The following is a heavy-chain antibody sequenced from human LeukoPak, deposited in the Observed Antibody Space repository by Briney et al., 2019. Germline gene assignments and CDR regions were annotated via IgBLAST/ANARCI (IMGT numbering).Heavy chain of an antibody. CDR1: GFTFNNYG. J-gene: IGHJ4*02. CDR2: ISYDGRNI. D-gene: IGHD3-16*02. CDR3: ARETRRMITFGGVIAD. Sequence: PGGSLRLSCAASGFTFNNYGMHWVRQAPGKGLEWVAVISYDGRNIHYPDSVKGRFTISRDNSKNTLYLQMNSLRAEDTAVYYCARETRRMITFGGVIADWGQGTLVTVSS. V-gene: IGHV3-30*03.